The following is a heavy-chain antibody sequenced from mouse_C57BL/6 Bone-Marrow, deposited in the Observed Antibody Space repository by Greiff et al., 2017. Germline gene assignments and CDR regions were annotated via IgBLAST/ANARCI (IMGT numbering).Heavy chain of an antibody. CDR1: GYTFTSYG. V-gene: IGHV1-81*01. J-gene: IGHJ4*01. CDR3: AKRGLFITTVVATYYYAMDY. D-gene: IGHD1-1*01. CDR2: IYPRSGNT. Sequence: QVQLQQSGAELARPGASVKLSCKASGYTFTSYGISWVKQRTGQGLEWIGEIYPRSGNTYYNEKFKGKATLTADKSSSTAYMELRSLTSEDSAVYFCAKRGLFITTVVATYYYAMDYWCQGTSVTVSS.